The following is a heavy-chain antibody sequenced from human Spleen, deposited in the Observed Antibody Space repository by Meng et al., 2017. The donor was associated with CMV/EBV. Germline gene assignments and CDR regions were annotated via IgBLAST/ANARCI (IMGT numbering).Heavy chain of an antibody. Sequence: SIFNSYAISWVRQAPGQGLEWMGGIIAIFGTANYAQKFQGRVTITTDESTSTVYMELSSLRSEDTAVYYCARNPNYYGSGSYGYFDYWGQGTLVTVSS. D-gene: IGHD3-10*01. CDR1: SIFNSYA. J-gene: IGHJ4*02. CDR3: ARNPNYYGSGSYGYFDY. V-gene: IGHV1-69*05. CDR2: IIAIFGTA.